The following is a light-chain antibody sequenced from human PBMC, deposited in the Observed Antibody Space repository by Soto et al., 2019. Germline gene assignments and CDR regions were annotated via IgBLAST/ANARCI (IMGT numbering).Light chain of an antibody. CDR3: SSYTSSSTL. V-gene: IGLV2-14*01. Sequence: QSVLTLPASGSGCPGQSMHSSCSATSSDVGCYNYGSLYPLHPGKARKLMIDKVSHRPAWDSNGFSLPSSDNSVSLTISGLQAEDEADYYCSSYTSSSTLFGTGTQVTGL. J-gene: IGLJ1*01. CDR1: SSDVGCYNY. CDR2: KVS.